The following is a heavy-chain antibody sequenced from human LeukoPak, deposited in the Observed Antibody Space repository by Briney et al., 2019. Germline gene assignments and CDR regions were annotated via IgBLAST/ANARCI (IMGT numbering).Heavy chain of an antibody. J-gene: IGHJ6*03. Sequence: SETLSLTCTVSRGSISSWYWSWVRQPPGKGLDWIASVYYSGATNYNPSLKSRVTISVDTSKNQVSLRLSSVTAADTAVYYCARTSITYAAAAGGGYYYYMDVWGEGTRVTVSS. CDR2: VYYSGAT. CDR1: RGSISSWY. V-gene: IGHV4-59*01. CDR3: ARTSITYAAAAGGGYYYYMDV. D-gene: IGHD2-2*01.